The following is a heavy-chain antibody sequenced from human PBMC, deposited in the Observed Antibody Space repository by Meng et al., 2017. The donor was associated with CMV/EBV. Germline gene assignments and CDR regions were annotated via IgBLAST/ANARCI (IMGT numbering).Heavy chain of an antibody. CDR1: GFTFSSYE. V-gene: IGHV3-48*03. Sequence: GESLKISCAASGFTFSSYEMNWVRQAPGKGLEWVSYISSSGSTIYYADSVKGRFTISRDNAKNSLYLQMNSLRAEDTAVYYCAKDVGGERWIAVAGTFGYWGQGTLVTVSS. CDR3: AKDVGGERWIAVAGTFGY. J-gene: IGHJ4*02. D-gene: IGHD6-19*01. CDR2: ISSSGSTI.